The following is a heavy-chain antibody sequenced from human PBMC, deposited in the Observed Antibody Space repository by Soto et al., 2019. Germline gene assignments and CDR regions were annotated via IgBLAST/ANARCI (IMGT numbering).Heavy chain of an antibody. V-gene: IGHV4-4*02. CDR3: ASSESSSSVSGWFDP. J-gene: IGHJ5*02. CDR2: IYHSGST. Sequence: QVQLQESGPGLVKPSGTLSLTCAVSSGSISSSNWWSWVRQPPGNGLEWIGEIYHSGSTNYNPSLKSRVTISVDKSKNQCSLKLSSVTAADTAVYYCASSESSSSVSGWFDPWGQGTLVTVSS. CDR1: SGSISSSNW. D-gene: IGHD6-6*01.